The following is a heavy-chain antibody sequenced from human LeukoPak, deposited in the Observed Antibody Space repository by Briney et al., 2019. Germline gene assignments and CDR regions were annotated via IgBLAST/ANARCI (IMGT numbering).Heavy chain of an antibody. J-gene: IGHJ4*02. Sequence: GGSLRLSCSASGFTFSNDAMSWVRQAPGKGLEWVSAISGSGAGTHYADSVKGRFTISRDTSKNTLYLQMNSLRAEDTAVYYCVTSSAYYWGQGTLVTVSS. CDR3: VTSSAYY. CDR2: ISGSGAGT. V-gene: IGHV3-23*01. D-gene: IGHD2-2*01. CDR1: GFTFSNDA.